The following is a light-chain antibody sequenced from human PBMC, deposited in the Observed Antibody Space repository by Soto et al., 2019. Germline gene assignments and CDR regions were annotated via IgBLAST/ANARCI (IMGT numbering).Light chain of an antibody. CDR3: QQYNNWPPWT. CDR2: DIF. CDR1: QSVGSD. Sequence: EMVMTQSPATLSVSPGEGATLXXRASQSVGSDLAWYQQKPGQAPRLXXYDIFTRATGVPTRISGSGSGTEFTLTISRLQSEDFAIYYCQQYNNWPPWTFGQGTKVDIK. V-gene: IGKV3D-15*01. J-gene: IGKJ1*01.